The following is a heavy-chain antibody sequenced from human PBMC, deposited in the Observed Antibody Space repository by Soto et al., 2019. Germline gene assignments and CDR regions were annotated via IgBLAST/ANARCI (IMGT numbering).Heavy chain of an antibody. V-gene: IGHV3-30-3*01. D-gene: IGHD1-26*01. CDR2: ISYDGSNK. CDR3: ARVGRTYYFDY. J-gene: IGHJ4*02. Sequence: PGGSLRLSCAASGFTFSSYAMHWVRQAPGKGLEWVAVISYDGSNKYYADSVKGRFTISRDNSKNTLYLQMNSLRAEDTAVYYCARVGRTYYFDYWGQGTLVTVSS. CDR1: GFTFSSYA.